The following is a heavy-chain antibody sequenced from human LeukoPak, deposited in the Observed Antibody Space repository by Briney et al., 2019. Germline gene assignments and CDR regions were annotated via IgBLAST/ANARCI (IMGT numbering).Heavy chain of an antibody. CDR2: IYYSGST. J-gene: IGHJ5*02. CDR3: ARVMYYDFWSGYWNWSDP. CDR1: GGSISSGGYY. Sequence: SETLSLTCTVSGGSISSGGYYWSWIRQHPGKGLEWIGYIYYSGSTYYNPSLKSRVTISVDTSKNQFSLKLSSVTAADTAVYYCARVMYYDFWSGYWNWSDPWGQGTLVTVSS. D-gene: IGHD3-3*01. V-gene: IGHV4-31*03.